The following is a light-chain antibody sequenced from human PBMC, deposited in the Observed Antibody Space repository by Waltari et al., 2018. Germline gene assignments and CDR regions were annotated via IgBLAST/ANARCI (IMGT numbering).Light chain of an antibody. CDR1: PGPSDFA. CDR3: QTWGSGIVT. CDR2: LNSDGSH. Sequence: QPVLTQSPSASASLGAPVKLTCTLSPGPSDFALAWHLQQPERGPSYLMKLNSDGSHTKGDEIPDRFSGSSSGAERYLTISSLQSEDEAAYYCQTWGSGIVTFGGGTQLTVL. V-gene: IGLV4-69*01. J-gene: IGLJ2*01.